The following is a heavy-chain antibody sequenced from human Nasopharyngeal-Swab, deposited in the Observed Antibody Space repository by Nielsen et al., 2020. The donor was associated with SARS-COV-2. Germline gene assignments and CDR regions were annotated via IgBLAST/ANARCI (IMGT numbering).Heavy chain of an antibody. V-gene: IGHV1-2*02. J-gene: IGHJ4*02. CDR3: ARDDYGDYGYFGH. Sequence: WVRQAPGQGLEWMGWINPHSRGTKQAQKFRGRVTMTSDTSIIKAYMELRRLRSDDTAVYYCARDDYGDYGYFGHWGQGTLVTVSS. CDR2: INPHSRGT. D-gene: IGHD4-17*01.